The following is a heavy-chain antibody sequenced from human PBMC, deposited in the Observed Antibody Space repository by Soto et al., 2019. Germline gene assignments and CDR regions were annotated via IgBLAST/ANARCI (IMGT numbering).Heavy chain of an antibody. J-gene: IGHJ5*02. D-gene: IGHD2-2*01. CDR2: IYYSGST. Sequence: QVQLQESGPGLVKPSQTLSLTCTVSGCSISSGGYYWSWIRQHPGKGLEWIGYIYYSGSTYYKPSLKSRVTLSVDTSKNQFALKLSSVTAADTAVYYCAREKYQDWFDPWGQGTLVTVSS. V-gene: IGHV4-31*03. CDR1: GCSISSGGYY. CDR3: AREKYQDWFDP.